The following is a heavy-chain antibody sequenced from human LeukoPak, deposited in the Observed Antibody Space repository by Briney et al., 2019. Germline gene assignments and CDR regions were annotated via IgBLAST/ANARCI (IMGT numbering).Heavy chain of an antibody. J-gene: IGHJ4*02. CDR2: MYYTGST. CDR3: ARGIASSWYYFDY. V-gene: IGHV4-59*01. Sequence: SETLSLTCSVPGGSISSFYWGWIRRPPGKGQEWIRYMYYTGSTNYNPSLKSRVTISVDTSKNQCCLKLSSVPAAGTAGYYCARGIASSWYYFDYWGQGTLVTVSS. CDR1: GGSISSFY. D-gene: IGHD6-13*01.